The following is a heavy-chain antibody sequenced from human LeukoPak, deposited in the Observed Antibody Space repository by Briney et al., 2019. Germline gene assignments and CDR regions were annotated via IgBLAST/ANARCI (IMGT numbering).Heavy chain of an antibody. V-gene: IGHV5-51*01. J-gene: IGHJ4*02. Sequence: GEPLKISCKGSGYSFTNYWIGWVRQMPGKGLEWMGIIYPGDSDTRYSPSFQGQVTISADKSISTAYLQWSSLKASDTAMYYCARLPGIVATIERYFDYWGQGTLVTVSS. D-gene: IGHD5-12*01. CDR3: ARLPGIVATIERYFDY. CDR1: GYSFTNYW. CDR2: IYPGDSDT.